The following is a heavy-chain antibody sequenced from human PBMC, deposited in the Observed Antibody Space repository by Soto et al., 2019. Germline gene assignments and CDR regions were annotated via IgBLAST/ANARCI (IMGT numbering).Heavy chain of an antibody. CDR3: AKDSSGYFYDYFEY. Sequence: GGSLRLSCAASGFTFRGYAMSWVRQAPGKGLEWVSAISSSGAATYYADSVKGRFTISRDNSKNTLYLQMDSLRAEDTAVYYCAKDSSGYFYDYFEYWGQGTLVTVSS. J-gene: IGHJ4*02. D-gene: IGHD3-22*01. CDR2: ISSSGAAT. V-gene: IGHV3-23*01. CDR1: GFTFRGYA.